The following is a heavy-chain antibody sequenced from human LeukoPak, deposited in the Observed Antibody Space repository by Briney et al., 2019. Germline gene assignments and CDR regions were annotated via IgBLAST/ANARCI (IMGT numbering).Heavy chain of an antibody. CDR1: GGSISSGGYY. J-gene: IGHJ4*02. CDR2: IYYSGST. CDR3: ARDYYGSGSPVY. D-gene: IGHD3-10*01. Sequence: PSQTLSLTCTVSGGSISSGGYYWSWIRQHPGKGLERIGYIYYSGSTYYNPSLKSRVTISVDTSKNQFSLKLSSVTAADTAVYYCARDYYGSGSPVYWGQGTLVTVSS. V-gene: IGHV4-31*03.